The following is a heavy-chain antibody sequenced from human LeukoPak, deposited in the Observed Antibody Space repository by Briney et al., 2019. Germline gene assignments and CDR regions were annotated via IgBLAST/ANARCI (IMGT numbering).Heavy chain of an antibody. V-gene: IGHV4-34*01. CDR3: ARRDYGSGSYYNLYYYYGMDV. CDR1: GGSFSGYY. J-gene: IGHJ6*04. D-gene: IGHD3-10*01. Sequence: SETLSLTCAVYGGSFSGYYWSWLRQPPGKGREWIGEINHSGSTNYNPSRKSRVTISVDTSKNQFSLKLSSVTAADTAVYYCARRDYGSGSYYNLYYYYGMDVWGKGTTVTVSS. CDR2: INHSGST.